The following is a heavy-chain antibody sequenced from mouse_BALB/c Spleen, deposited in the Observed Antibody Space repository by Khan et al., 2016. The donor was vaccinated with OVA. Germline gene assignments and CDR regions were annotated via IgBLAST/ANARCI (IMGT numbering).Heavy chain of an antibody. V-gene: IGHV1-4*01. D-gene: IGHD2-14*01. Sequence: VELVESGAELARPGASVKMSCKASGYTFTSYTIHWIKLRPGQGLEWIGYINPSNGYTNYNQKFKDKATLTADKSSTTAYMQLSSLTSDDSAVYSWVRDGAYYRNDGWFAYWGQGTLVTVSA. J-gene: IGHJ3*01. CDR1: GYTFTSYT. CDR2: INPSNGYT. CDR3: VRDGAYYRNDGWFAY.